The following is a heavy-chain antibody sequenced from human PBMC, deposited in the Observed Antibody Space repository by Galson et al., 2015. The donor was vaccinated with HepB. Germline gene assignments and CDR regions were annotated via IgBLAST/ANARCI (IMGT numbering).Heavy chain of an antibody. CDR3: GRDINPRQPWQVALRY. J-gene: IGHJ4*02. CDR1: GFTFSSYG. CDR2: IWYDGSNK. Sequence: SLRLSCAASGFTFSSYGMHWVRQAPGKGLEWVAVIWYDGSNKYYADSVKGRFTISRDNSKNTLYLQMNSLSDEDTAVYYCGRDINPRQPWQVALRYWGQGTQITVAS. D-gene: IGHD6-19*01. V-gene: IGHV3-33*08.